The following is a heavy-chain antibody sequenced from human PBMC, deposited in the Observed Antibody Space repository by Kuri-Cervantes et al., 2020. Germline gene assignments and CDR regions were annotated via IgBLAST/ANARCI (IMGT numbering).Heavy chain of an antibody. Sequence: GESLKISCAASGFTFSSYAMHWVRQAPGKGLEWVAVISYDGSNKYYADSVKGRFTISRDNSKNTLFLQMNSLRGEDTALYYCVRDILYRGGRYFDTWGQGTLVTVSS. CDR1: GFTFSSYA. CDR3: VRDILYRGGRYFDT. V-gene: IGHV3-30-3*01. J-gene: IGHJ4*02. CDR2: ISYDGSNK. D-gene: IGHD2/OR15-2a*01.